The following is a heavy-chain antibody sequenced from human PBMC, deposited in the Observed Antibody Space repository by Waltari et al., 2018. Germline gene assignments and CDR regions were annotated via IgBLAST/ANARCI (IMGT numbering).Heavy chain of an antibody. CDR3: ARDTAPASGIGSWLVRGHWFDP. D-gene: IGHD6-19*01. CDR2: IIPIFGTS. Sequence: QVQLVQSGAEVKKPGSSVKVSCKASGGTFSSYAISWVRQAPGQGLEWMGRIIPIFGTSNSAQKFQGRVTITADKSTSTAYMELSSLRSEDTAVYYCARDTAPASGIGSWLVRGHWFDPWGQGTLVTVSS. CDR1: GGTFSSYA. J-gene: IGHJ5*02. V-gene: IGHV1-69*08.